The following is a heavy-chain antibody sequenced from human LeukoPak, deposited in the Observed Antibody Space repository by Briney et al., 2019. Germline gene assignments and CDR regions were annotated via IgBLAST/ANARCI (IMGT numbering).Heavy chain of an antibody. CDR1: GGSFSGYY. CDR2: IYNTGNT. CDR3: ARRRDAYNDAFDI. V-gene: IGHV4-59*10. D-gene: IGHD5-24*01. J-gene: IGHJ3*02. Sequence: SETLSLTCAVYGGSFSGYYWSWIRQPAGKGLEWIGRIYNTGNTNYNPSLKSRVSMSLDTSKNHFSLRLNSVTAADTAVYYCARRRDAYNDAFDIWGQGTMVVVSS.